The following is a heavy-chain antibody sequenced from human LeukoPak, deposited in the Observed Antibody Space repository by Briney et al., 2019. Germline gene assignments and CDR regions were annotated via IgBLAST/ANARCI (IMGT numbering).Heavy chain of an antibody. Sequence: ASVKVSCKASGYTFTAYYMHWLRQAPGQGLEWMGWIDPNSGDTNYAQKFQGRITMTRDTSISTAYMELSRLRSADTAVHYCARGGYSSSWLQYWGQGTLVTVSS. CDR3: ARGGYSSSWLQY. D-gene: IGHD6-13*01. J-gene: IGHJ4*02. V-gene: IGHV1-2*02. CDR1: GYTFTAYY. CDR2: IDPNSGDT.